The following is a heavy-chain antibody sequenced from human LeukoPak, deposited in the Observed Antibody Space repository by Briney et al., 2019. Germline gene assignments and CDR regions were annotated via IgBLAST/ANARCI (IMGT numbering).Heavy chain of an antibody. CDR3: ARARDILTGYDYYYYMDV. Sequence: SVKVSCKASGGTFSSYAISWVRQAPGQGLEWMGGIIPIFGTANYAQKFQGRVTITTDESTSTAYMELSSLRSEDTAVYYCARARDILTGYDYYYYMDVWGKGTAVTVSS. J-gene: IGHJ6*03. V-gene: IGHV1-69*05. CDR1: GGTFSSYA. CDR2: IIPIFGTA. D-gene: IGHD3-9*01.